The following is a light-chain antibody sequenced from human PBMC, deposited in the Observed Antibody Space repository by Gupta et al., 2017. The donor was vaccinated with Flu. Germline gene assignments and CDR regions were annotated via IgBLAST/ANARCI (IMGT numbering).Light chain of an antibody. Sequence: DVVMTQSPLSLPVTLGQPASISCRSSQSLVYSDGNTYLHWFQQRPGQSPRRLIYQVSKRDSGVPDRFSGSGSATDFTLKISRVEAEDVGIYYCRQGKHWPLTFGGGTKVEIK. CDR3: RQGKHWPLT. CDR1: QSLVYSDGNTY. CDR2: QVS. V-gene: IGKV2-30*01. J-gene: IGKJ4*01.